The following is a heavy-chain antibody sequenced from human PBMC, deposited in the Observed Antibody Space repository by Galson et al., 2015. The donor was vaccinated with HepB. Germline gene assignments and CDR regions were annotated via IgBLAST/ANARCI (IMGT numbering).Heavy chain of an antibody. V-gene: IGHV5-10-1*01. J-gene: IGHJ4*02. D-gene: IGHD5-18*01. CDR2: IDPTDSST. Sequence: QSGAEVKKPGESLRISCKAPGYSFTGYWIGWVRQMPGKGLEWMGTIDPTDSSTNYSPSFQGRVTISADKSISTAYLQWNSLRASDTAIYYCARNLYTYGFFNYWGQGSLVTVSS. CDR3: ARNLYTYGFFNY. CDR1: GYSFTGYW.